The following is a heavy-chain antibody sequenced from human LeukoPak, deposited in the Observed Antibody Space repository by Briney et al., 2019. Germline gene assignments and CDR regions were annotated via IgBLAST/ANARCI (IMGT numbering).Heavy chain of an antibody. V-gene: IGHV3-48*01. CDR3: ARAGLIAVAGKDYYFDY. D-gene: IGHD6-19*01. Sequence: GGSLRLSCAASGFTFSSYGMTWVRQAPGKGLEWVSYISSSSSTIYYADSVKGRFTISRDNAKNSLYLQLNSLRAEDTAVYYCARAGLIAVAGKDYYFDYWGQGTLVTVSS. CDR1: GFTFSSYG. CDR2: ISSSSSTI. J-gene: IGHJ4*02.